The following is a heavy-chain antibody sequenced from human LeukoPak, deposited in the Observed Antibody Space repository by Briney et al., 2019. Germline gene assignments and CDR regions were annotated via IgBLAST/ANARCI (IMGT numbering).Heavy chain of an antibody. J-gene: IGHJ4*02. Sequence: PGRSLRLSCAASGFTFSSYWMHWVRQAPGKGLVWVSRISSDGSIINYADSVKGRFTISRDNAKNSLYLQMNSLRAEDTAVYYCARPFGRYSSGLYYFDYWGQGTLVTVSS. CDR2: ISSDGSII. CDR1: GFTFSSYW. D-gene: IGHD6-19*01. CDR3: ARPFGRYSSGLYYFDY. V-gene: IGHV3-74*01.